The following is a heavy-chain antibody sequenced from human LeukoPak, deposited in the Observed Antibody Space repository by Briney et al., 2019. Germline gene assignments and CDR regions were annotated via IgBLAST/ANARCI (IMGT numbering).Heavy chain of an antibody. J-gene: IGHJ3*02. D-gene: IGHD3-10*01. Sequence: ESPQISCKGSGYSFASYWIGWVRQMPGKGLEWMGILYPGDSDTTYTPSFQGQVTISADKSISTAYLQWSSLKTSDTAMYYCAAYGGAFDIWGQGTFVSVSS. V-gene: IGHV5-51*01. CDR2: LYPGDSDT. CDR3: AAYGGAFDI. CDR1: GYSFASYW.